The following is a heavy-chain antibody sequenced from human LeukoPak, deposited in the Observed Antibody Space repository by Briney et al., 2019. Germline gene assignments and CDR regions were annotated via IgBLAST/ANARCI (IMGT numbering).Heavy chain of an antibody. CDR3: ARDMETYSSSSPWFDP. Sequence: WASVKVSCKASGYTFTGYYMHWVRQAPGQGLEWMGWINPNSGGTNYAQKFQGSVTMTRDTSISTAYMELSRLRSDDTAVYYCARDMETYSSSSPWFDPWGQGTLVTVSS. D-gene: IGHD6-6*01. CDR1: GYTFTGYY. CDR2: INPNSGGT. V-gene: IGHV1-2*02. J-gene: IGHJ5*02.